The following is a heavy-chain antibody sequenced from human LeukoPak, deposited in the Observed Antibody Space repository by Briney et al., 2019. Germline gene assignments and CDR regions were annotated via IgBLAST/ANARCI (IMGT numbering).Heavy chain of an antibody. V-gene: IGHV3-49*03. CDR1: GFTFGDYL. CDR2: ISGGTT. J-gene: IGHJ4*02. CDR3: SRGSGWLSVY. D-gene: IGHD6-19*01. Sequence: GGSLRLSCTASGFTFGDYLMSWFRQAPGKGLEWIGFISGGTTEYAASVKGRFTISRDDSTSIAYLQMNSLTTEDTAVYYCSRGSGWLSVYWGQGTLVTVSP.